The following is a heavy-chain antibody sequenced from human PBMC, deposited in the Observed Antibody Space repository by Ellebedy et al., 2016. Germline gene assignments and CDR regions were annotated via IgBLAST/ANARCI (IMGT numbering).Heavy chain of an antibody. D-gene: IGHD3-10*01. CDR1: GGSITSRRYY. CDR2: MYYRGST. Sequence: SETLSLXXTVSGGSITSRRYYWGWIRQPPGKGLEWIGSMYYRGSTYSNPSLKRRVTISVDTSKNQFSLKLNSVTAADTAVYYCASGTWFGELFVDFWGQGTLVTVSS. CDR3: ASGTWFGELFVDF. J-gene: IGHJ4*02. V-gene: IGHV4-39*07.